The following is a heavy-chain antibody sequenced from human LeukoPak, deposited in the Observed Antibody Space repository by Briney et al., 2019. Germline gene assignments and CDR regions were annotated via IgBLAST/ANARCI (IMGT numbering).Heavy chain of an antibody. J-gene: IGHJ3*02. CDR2: ISSSGTTI. Sequence: GGSLRLSCAASGFTFSSFEMNWVRQAPGKGLEWVSYISSSGTTIYYADSVKGRFTISRDNAKNSLYLRMNSLRAEDTAVYYCARDCGGGSCYGPYDAFDIWGQGTMVTVSS. CDR3: ARDCGGGSCYGPYDAFDI. V-gene: IGHV3-48*03. CDR1: GFTFSSFE. D-gene: IGHD2-15*01.